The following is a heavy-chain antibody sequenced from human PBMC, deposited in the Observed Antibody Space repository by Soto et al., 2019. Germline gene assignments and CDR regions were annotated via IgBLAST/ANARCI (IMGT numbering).Heavy chain of an antibody. Sequence: AGSLSLSCAASGFTFSSYAMHWVRQAPGKGLEWVAVISYDGSNKYYADSVKGRFTISRDNSKNTLYLQMNSLRAEDTAVYYCARDSRNYSRWVFDHWCQGTLV. CDR1: GFTFSSYA. D-gene: IGHD3-10*01. CDR2: ISYDGSNK. V-gene: IGHV3-30-3*01. CDR3: ARDSRNYSRWVFDH. J-gene: IGHJ4*02.